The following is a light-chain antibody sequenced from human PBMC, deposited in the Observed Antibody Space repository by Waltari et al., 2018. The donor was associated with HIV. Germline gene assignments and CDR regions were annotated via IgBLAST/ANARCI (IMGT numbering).Light chain of an antibody. V-gene: IGLV3-1*01. Sequence: SYQLTQPPSISVTAGQTATITCSGNRLEHKNVSWYQRRPGQSPVALIFQDHKRPSGIPERFSGSNFGDTATLAISETQGDDEGEYYCQAWDNNSVVFGGGTRLTVL. CDR3: QAWDNNSVV. CDR2: QDH. J-gene: IGLJ2*01. CDR1: RLEHKN.